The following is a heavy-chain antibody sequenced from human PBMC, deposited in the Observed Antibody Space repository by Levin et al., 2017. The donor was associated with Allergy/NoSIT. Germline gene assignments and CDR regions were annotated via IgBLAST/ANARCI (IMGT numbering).Heavy chain of an antibody. CDR2: ISSSSSYT. CDR3: ARDGGYSSGWSHTTIDY. J-gene: IGHJ4*02. D-gene: IGHD6-19*01. V-gene: IGHV3-11*05. CDR1: GFTFSDYY. Sequence: GESLKISCAASGFTFSDYYMSWIRQAPGKGLEWVSYISSSSSYTNYADSVKGRFTISRDNAKNSLYLQMNSLRAEDTAVYYCARDGGYSSGWSHTTIDYWGQGTLVTVSS.